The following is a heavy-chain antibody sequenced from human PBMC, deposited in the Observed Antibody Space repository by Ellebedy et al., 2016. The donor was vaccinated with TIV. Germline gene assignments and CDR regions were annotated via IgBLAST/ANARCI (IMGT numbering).Heavy chain of an antibody. J-gene: IGHJ3*02. D-gene: IGHD5-12*01. CDR2: ISSDGSDT. CDR3: ARDIVAKDAFDI. V-gene: IGHV3-74*01. CDR1: GFTFSNYW. Sequence: GGSLRLSCKGSGFTFSNYWIHWVRQVPGKGLVWVSHISSDGSDTSYADSVKGRFTVSRDNARNTLYLQMISLRAEDTAVYYCARDIVAKDAFDIWGQGTMVTVSS.